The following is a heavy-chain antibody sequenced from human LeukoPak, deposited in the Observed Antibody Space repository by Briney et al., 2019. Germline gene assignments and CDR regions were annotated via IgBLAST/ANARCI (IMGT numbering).Heavy chain of an antibody. V-gene: IGHV3-7*01. CDR3: TSWGDTTAEYFQR. CDR1: GFTFSSYA. J-gene: IGHJ1*01. CDR2: INPDGRET. Sequence: GGSLRLSCAAYGFTFSSYAMSWVRQAPGKGLEWVAHINPDGRETYYVDSVKGRFTISRDNAQNSMYLQMNSLRVEDTAVYYCTSWGDTTAEYFQRWGQGTLVTVSS. D-gene: IGHD2-21*02.